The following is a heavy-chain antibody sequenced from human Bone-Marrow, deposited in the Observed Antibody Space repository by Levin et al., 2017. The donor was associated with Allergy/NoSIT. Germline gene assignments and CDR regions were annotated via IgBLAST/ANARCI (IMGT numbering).Heavy chain of an antibody. Sequence: GSLRLSCTVPGGSISSFYWSWIRQPAGKGLEWIGRIYSSGRTDYQSSLKSRVTMSLDTSKNQVSLKLASVTAADTALYYCARDSGGSGYPDYWGQGTLVTVSS. CDR3: ARDSGGSGYPDY. CDR1: GGSISSFY. J-gene: IGHJ4*02. D-gene: IGHD3-22*01. V-gene: IGHV4-4*07. CDR2: IYSSGRT.